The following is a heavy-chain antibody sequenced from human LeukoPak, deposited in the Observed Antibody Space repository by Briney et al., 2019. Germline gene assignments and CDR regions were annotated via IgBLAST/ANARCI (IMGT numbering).Heavy chain of an antibody. D-gene: IGHD5-24*01. V-gene: IGHV4-34*01. CDR1: GGSFSGYY. J-gene: IGHJ4*02. CDR2: INHSGSI. CDR3: ARGRDGYPDD. Sequence: TSETLSLTCAVYGGSFSGYYWSWIRQPPGKGLEWIGEINHSGSINYNPSLKSRVTISVDTSKNQFSLKLSSVTAADTAVYYCARGRDGYPDDWGQGTLVTVSS.